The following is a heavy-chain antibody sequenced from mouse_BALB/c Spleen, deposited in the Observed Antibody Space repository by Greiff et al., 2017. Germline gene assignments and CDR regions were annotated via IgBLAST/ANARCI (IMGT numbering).Heavy chain of an antibody. J-gene: IGHJ1*01. D-gene: IGHD2-4*01. Sequence: EVQGVESGGGLVQPGGSLKLSCAASGFTFSSYTMSWVRQTPEKRLEWVAYISNGGGSTYYPDTVKGRFTISRDNAKNTLYLQMSSLKSEDTAMYYCARHGMITTGYWYFDVWGAGTTVTVSS. CDR1: GFTFSSYT. CDR3: ARHGMITTGYWYFDV. V-gene: IGHV5-12-2*01. CDR2: ISNGGGST.